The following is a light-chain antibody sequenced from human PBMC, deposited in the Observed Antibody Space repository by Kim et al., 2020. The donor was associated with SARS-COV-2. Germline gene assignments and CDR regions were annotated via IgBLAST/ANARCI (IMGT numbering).Light chain of an antibody. J-gene: IGLJ3*02. CDR3: VLYMSSGGV. V-gene: IGLV8-61*01. CDR1: SGSVSTSYY. Sequence: PGGTVTLTCGLSSGSVSTSYYPSWYQQTPGQAPRTLIYSTNTRSSGVPDRFSGSILGNKAALTITGAQADDESDYYCVLYMSSGGVFGGGTKLTVL. CDR2: STN.